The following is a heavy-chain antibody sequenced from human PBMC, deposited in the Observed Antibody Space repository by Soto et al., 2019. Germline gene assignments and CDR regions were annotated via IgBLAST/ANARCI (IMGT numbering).Heavy chain of an antibody. Sequence: GGSLRLSCAASGFTFSSYGMHWVRQAPGKGLEWVAVISYDGSNKYYADSVKGRFTISRDNSKNTLYLQMNSLRVEDTALYYCAKTLLSTSWYGLHDYVSQGTLVTVSS. V-gene: IGHV3-30*18. CDR3: AKTLLSTSWYGLHDY. D-gene: IGHD6-13*01. CDR2: ISYDGSNK. J-gene: IGHJ4*02. CDR1: GFTFSSYG.